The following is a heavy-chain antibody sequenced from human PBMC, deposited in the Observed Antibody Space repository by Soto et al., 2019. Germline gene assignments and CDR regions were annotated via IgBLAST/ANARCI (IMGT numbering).Heavy chain of an antibody. D-gene: IGHD3-22*01. CDR1: GGSISSGGYY. CDR2: IYYSGST. J-gene: IGHJ4*02. V-gene: IGHV4-31*03. CDR3: ARVPPQGYYDSSGTLFDY. Sequence: PSETLSLTCTVSGGSISSGGYYWSWIRQHPGKGLEWIGYIYYSGSTYYNPSLKSRVTISVDTSKNQFSLKLSSVTAADTAVYYCARVPPQGYYDSSGTLFDYWGQGTLVTVSS.